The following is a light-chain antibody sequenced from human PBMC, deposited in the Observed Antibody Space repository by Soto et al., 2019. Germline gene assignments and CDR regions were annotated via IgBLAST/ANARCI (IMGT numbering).Light chain of an antibody. CDR3: QHYNSYSEA. V-gene: IGKV1-17*01. Sequence: DIQMTQSPSTLPASVGDRVTISCRASQGIRNDLGWYQQEPGKAPKLLIYAASSLQSGVPSRFSGSGSGTDFTLTISSLQPEDFATYYCQHYNSYSEAFGQGTKVDIK. CDR2: AAS. J-gene: IGKJ1*01. CDR1: QGIRND.